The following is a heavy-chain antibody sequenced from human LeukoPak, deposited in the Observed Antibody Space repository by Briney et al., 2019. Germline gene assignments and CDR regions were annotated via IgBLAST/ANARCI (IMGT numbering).Heavy chain of an antibody. D-gene: IGHD3-3*01. CDR1: GYTFTSNY. J-gene: IGHJ4*02. CDR3: ARTLPDYDFWSGYSDY. CDR2: INTNTGNP. Sequence: GASVKVSCKASGYTFTSNYIHWVRQAPGQGLEWMGWINTNTGNPTYAQGFTGRFAFSLDTSVSTAYLQISSLKAEDTAVYYCARTLPDYDFWSGYSDYWGQGTLVTVSS. V-gene: IGHV7-4-1*02.